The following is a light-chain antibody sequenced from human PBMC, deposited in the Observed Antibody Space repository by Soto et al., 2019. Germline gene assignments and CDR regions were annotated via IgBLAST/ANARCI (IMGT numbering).Light chain of an antibody. J-gene: IGKJ1*01. CDR1: QSVSSN. V-gene: IGKV3-15*01. CDR2: GAS. CDR3: QQEYNRPPWT. Sequence: EIVMTQSPATLSVSPGDRATLSCRASQSVSSNLAWYQQKPGQAPRLLIYGASTRDTGVPARFSGSGSGTAYTLPTSSLQSEDVAVYYCQQEYNRPPWTFGQGTKVEIK.